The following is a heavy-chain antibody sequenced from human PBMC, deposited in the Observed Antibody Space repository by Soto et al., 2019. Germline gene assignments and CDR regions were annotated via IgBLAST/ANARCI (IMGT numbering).Heavy chain of an antibody. V-gene: IGHV3-30-3*01. CDR1: GFIFGSSA. J-gene: IGHJ5*02. D-gene: IGHD3-10*01. CDR2: ISHDGSSQ. CDR3: ASWARSGGFDP. Sequence: GGSLRLSCVVSGFIFGSSAMQWVRQAPGKGLQWVAVISHDGSSQSYADSVKGRFTISRDNAKSTLFLQMNSLRAEDTAVYYCASWARSGGFDPWGQGTLVTVSS.